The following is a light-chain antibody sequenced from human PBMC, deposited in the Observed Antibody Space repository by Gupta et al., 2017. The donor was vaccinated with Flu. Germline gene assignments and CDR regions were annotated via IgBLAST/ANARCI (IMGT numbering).Light chain of an antibody. Sequence: DRATLSCRASRSVGSYLTWYQHRPGQAPRLLIYDTSNRATGIPARFSGSGSGTAFTLTISGLEPEDFAVYYCQQRGNWPRLTFGGG. CDR2: DTS. CDR3: QQRGNWPRLT. CDR1: RSVGSY. J-gene: IGKJ4*01. V-gene: IGKV3-11*01.